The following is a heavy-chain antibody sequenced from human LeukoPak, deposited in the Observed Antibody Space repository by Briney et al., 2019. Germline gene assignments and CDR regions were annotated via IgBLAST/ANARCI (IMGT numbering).Heavy chain of an antibody. CDR2: ISSSSSYI. D-gene: IGHD3-10*01. CDR1: GFTFSSYS. Sequence: GGSLRLSCAASGFTFSSYSMNWVRQAPGKGLEWVSSISSSSSYIYYADSVKGRFTISRDNAKNSLYLQMNSLRAEDTAVYYCARYYGSGSMGYYYGMDVWGKGTTVTVSS. CDR3: ARYYGSGSMGYYYGMDV. V-gene: IGHV3-21*01. J-gene: IGHJ6*04.